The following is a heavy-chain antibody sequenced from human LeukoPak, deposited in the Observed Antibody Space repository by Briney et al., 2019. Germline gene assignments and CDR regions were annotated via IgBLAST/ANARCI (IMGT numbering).Heavy chain of an antibody. J-gene: IGHJ4*02. CDR2: INSGGRTT. D-gene: IGHD6-13*01. V-gene: IGHV3-74*01. CDR1: GFTLSNYW. Sequence: PGGSLRLSCAASGFTLSNYWMHWVRQAPGKGLVWVSRINSGGRTTGYAGSVKGRFTISRDNAKKMLYLQMNSLRAEDTAVYYCARDVGIAAAGPFDYWGQGTLVTVSS. CDR3: ARDVGIAAAGPFDY.